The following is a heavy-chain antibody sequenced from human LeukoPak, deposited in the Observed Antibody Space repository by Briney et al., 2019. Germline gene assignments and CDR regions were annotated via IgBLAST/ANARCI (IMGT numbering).Heavy chain of an antibody. Sequence: ASVKVSCKASGGTFSSYAISWVRQAPGQGLEWIGRIIPILGIANYAQKFQGRVTITADKSTSTAYMELSSLRSEDTAVYYCARSEGGERVPAALDYWGQGTLVTVSS. D-gene: IGHD2-2*01. CDR2: IIPILGIA. CDR3: ARSEGGERVPAALDY. CDR1: GGTFSSYA. V-gene: IGHV1-69*04. J-gene: IGHJ4*02.